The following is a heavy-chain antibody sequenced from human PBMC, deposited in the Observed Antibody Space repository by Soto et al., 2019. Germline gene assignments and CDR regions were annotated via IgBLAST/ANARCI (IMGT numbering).Heavy chain of an antibody. CDR1: EFTFSDYA. CDR2: ISYTGDFI. J-gene: IGHJ4*02. Sequence: DVQLVESGGGLVKPGGSLRLSCAASEFTFSDYAMNWVRQAPGKGLEWVSSISYTGDFIYYADSVKGRFTISRDNAKNALYLQMTGLRGDDTAVYYCARDLLSGANYYAHWGQGTLVTVSS. V-gene: IGHV3-21*04. D-gene: IGHD6-19*01. CDR3: ARDLLSGANYYAH.